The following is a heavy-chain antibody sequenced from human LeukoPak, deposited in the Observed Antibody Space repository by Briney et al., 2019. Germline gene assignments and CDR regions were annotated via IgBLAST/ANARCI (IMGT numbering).Heavy chain of an antibody. V-gene: IGHV4-39*07. D-gene: IGHD2/OR15-2a*01. Sequence: SETLSLTCTVSGGSITIINYYWGWIRQPPGKGLEWIASIDYSGNTYYDPSLRSRVTISADTSENQFSLKLSSVTAADTAVYYGVFYAGGYYYMDVWGKGTTVAVSS. J-gene: IGHJ6*03. CDR2: IDYSGNT. CDR3: VFYAGGYYYMDV. CDR1: GGSITIINYY.